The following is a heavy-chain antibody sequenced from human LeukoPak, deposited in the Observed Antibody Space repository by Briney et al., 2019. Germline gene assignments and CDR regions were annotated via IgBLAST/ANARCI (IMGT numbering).Heavy chain of an antibody. D-gene: IGHD3-9*01. V-gene: IGHV4-4*07. CDR3: AREGRVDILTSGAFDI. CDR2: IYTSGST. J-gene: IGHJ3*02. CDR1: GGSISSYY. Sequence: SETLSLTCTVSGGSISSYYWSWIRQPAGKGLEWIGRIYTSGSTNYNPSLKSRVTISVDTSKNQFSLKLSSVTAADTAVYYCAREGRVDILTSGAFDIWGQGTMVTVSS.